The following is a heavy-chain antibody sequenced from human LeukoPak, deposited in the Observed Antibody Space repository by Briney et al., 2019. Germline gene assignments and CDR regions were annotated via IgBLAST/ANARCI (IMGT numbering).Heavy chain of an antibody. CDR3: ARGRSGVSSGYYYGPLPFDY. CDR2: IYYSGST. Sequence: SETLSLTCTVSGGSISSSSYYWSWIRQPPGKGLEWIGYIYYSGSTNYNPSLKSRVTISVDTSKNQFSLKLSSVTAADTAVYYCARGRSGVSSGYYYGPLPFDYWGQGTLVTVSS. CDR1: GGSISSSSYY. V-gene: IGHV4-61*05. J-gene: IGHJ4*02. D-gene: IGHD3-22*01.